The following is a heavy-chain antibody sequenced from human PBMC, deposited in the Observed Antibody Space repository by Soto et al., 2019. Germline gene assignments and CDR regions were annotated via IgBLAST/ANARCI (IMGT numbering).Heavy chain of an antibody. V-gene: IGHV1-46*03. D-gene: IGHD1-1*01. J-gene: IGHJ3*02. CDR2: INPSGGST. CDR1: GYTFTSYY. CDR3: ARGGYAAGTTARTRQLHDAFDI. Sequence: QVQLVQSGAEVKKPGASVKVSCKASGYTFTSYYMHWVRQAPGQGLEWMGIINPSGGSTSYAQKFQGRVTMTRDTATSKVYMERSSLSAEDTAVYYCARGGYAAGTTARTRQLHDAFDIWGQGTMVTVSS.